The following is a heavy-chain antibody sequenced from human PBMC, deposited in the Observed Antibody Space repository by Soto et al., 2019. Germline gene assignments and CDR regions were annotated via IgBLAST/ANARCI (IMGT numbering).Heavy chain of an antibody. Sequence: PGASVKVSCKVSGYTLTELSMHWVRQAPGKGLEWMGGFDPEDGETIYAQKFQGRVTMTEDTSTDTAYMELSSLRSEDTAVYYCATAGIVVVPAAIHGPVAYYYYGMDVWGQGTTVTVSS. CDR2: FDPEDGET. CDR3: ATAGIVVVPAAIHGPVAYYYYGMDV. CDR1: GYTLTELS. D-gene: IGHD2-2*02. V-gene: IGHV1-24*01. J-gene: IGHJ6*02.